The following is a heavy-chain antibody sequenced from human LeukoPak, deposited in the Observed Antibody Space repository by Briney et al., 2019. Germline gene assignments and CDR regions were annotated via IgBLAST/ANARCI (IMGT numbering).Heavy chain of an antibody. CDR1: GGSISSSSYY. V-gene: IGHV4-39*07. Sequence: SETLSLTCTVSGGSISSSSYYWGWIRQPPGKGLEWIGSIYYSGSTYYNPSLKSRVTISVDTSKNQFSLKLSSVTAADTAVYYCAREGLNYYDSSGYHYFDYWGQGTLVTVSS. CDR3: AREGLNYYDSSGYHYFDY. D-gene: IGHD3-22*01. J-gene: IGHJ4*02. CDR2: IYYSGST.